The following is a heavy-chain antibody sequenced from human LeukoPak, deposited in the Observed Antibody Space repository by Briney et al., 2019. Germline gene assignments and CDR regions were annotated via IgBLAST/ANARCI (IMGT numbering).Heavy chain of an antibody. D-gene: IGHD6-13*01. Sequence: ASVKVSFKASVYTFTSYGISWVRQAPGQGLEWMGWISSYKGNTNYAQKLQGRVTMTTDTSTSTAYKELRSLRSDDKAVYYCAREGSSSWYLDYWGQGTLVTVSS. J-gene: IGHJ4*02. CDR3: AREGSSSWYLDY. CDR2: ISSYKGNT. V-gene: IGHV1-18*01. CDR1: VYTFTSYG.